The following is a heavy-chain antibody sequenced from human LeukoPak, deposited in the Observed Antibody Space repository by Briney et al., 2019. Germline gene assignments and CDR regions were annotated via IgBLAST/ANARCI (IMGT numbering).Heavy chain of an antibody. CDR1: GLNFSSYA. J-gene: IGHJ3*02. V-gene: IGHV3-23*01. CDR2: LSGSTGST. CDR3: AKDYFVVTVGDAFDI. D-gene: IGHD2-2*01. Sequence: GGSLRLSCAASGLNFSSYAMSWVRQAPGKGLEWVSSLSGSTGSTYYADSVKGRFTISRDNSKNTLYLQMNSLRAEDTAAYYCAKDYFVVTVGDAFDIWGQGTRVTVSS.